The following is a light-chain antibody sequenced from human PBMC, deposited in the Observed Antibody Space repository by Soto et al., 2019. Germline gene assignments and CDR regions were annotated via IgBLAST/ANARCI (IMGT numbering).Light chain of an antibody. Sequence: DIQMTQSPSSLSASVGDRVTITCRASQSISGYLNWFQQRPGKAPKLLIYAASHLQSGFPPRFSGSGSGTDFTLTISSLQPEDVATYYCQKYNSAPPVTFGPGTKVDIK. CDR1: QSISGY. J-gene: IGKJ3*01. CDR2: AAS. V-gene: IGKV1-39*01. CDR3: QKYNSAPPVT.